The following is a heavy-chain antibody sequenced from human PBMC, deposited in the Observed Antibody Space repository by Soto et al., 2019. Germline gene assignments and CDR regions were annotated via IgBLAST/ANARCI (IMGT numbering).Heavy chain of an antibody. V-gene: IGHV4-59*01. CDR3: ARGYNWNYPGWFDP. J-gene: IGHJ5*02. D-gene: IGHD1-7*01. CDR1: VGSISSYY. CDR2: IYYSGRT. Sequence: PSETLSLTGTVSVGSISSYYWSWIRQPPGKGLEWIGYIYYSGRTNYNPSLKSRVTISVDTSKNQFSLKLSSVTAADTAVYYCARGYNWNYPGWFDPWGQGTLVTVSS.